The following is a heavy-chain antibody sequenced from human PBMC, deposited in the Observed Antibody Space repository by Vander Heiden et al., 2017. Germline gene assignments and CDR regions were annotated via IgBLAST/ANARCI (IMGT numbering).Heavy chain of an antibody. D-gene: IGHD4-17*01. CDR2: ISGNSGSI. Sequence: EVQLVESGGGLVQPGRSLRLSCAASGFTFDDYAMHWVRQAQGKGLEWVSGISGNSGSIGYADSVKGRFTISRDNAKNSLYLQMNSLRAEDTALYYCAKVGGYGDYGPDAFDIWGQGTMVTVSS. CDR1: GFTFDDYA. J-gene: IGHJ3*02. CDR3: AKVGGYGDYGPDAFDI. V-gene: IGHV3-9*01.